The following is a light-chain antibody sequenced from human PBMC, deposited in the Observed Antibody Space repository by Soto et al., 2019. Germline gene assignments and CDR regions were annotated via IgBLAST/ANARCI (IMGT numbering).Light chain of an antibody. V-gene: IGLV1-47*01. Sequence: QSVLTQPPSASGTPGQRVTISCSGSSSNIGNNYVYWYQMVPGTALKLLIYRKNQRPSGVPDRCSGSRSGTSASLAISGLRSEDEADYYCAAWDDSLSGRGVFGGGTKLTVL. J-gene: IGLJ2*01. CDR1: SSNIGNNY. CDR2: RKN. CDR3: AAWDDSLSGRGV.